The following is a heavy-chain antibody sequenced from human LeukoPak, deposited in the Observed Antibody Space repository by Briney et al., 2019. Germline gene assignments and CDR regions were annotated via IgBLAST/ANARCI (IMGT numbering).Heavy chain of an antibody. D-gene: IGHD1-26*01. Sequence: SGTLSLTCAVSGGSISSSNWWSWVRQPPGKGLEWIGEIYHSGSTNYNPFLKSRVTISVDKSKNQFSLKLSSVTAADTAVYYCARQRSGSYKPFDYWGQGTLVTVSS. CDR2: IYHSGST. V-gene: IGHV4-4*02. CDR3: ARQRSGSYKPFDY. J-gene: IGHJ4*02. CDR1: GGSISSSNW.